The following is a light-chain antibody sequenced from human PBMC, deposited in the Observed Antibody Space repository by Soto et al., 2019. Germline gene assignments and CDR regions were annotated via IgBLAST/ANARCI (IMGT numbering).Light chain of an antibody. CDR3: EQYGSSPLT. CDR2: GAS. V-gene: IGKV3-20*01. CDR1: QSVSSNY. Sequence: EIVLTQSPGTLSLSPGERATLSCRASQSVSSNYLAWYQQKPGQAPRLLIYGASIRATGIPDRFSGSGSGTDFSLIISRQEPEDFAVYSCEQYGSSPLTFGGVTKVEIK. J-gene: IGKJ4*01.